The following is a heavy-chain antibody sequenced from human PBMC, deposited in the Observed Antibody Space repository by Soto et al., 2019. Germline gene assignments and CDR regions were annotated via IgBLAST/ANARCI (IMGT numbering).Heavy chain of an antibody. Sequence: GGSLRLSCAASGFIFSDFHMTWIRQAPGKGLELVAYISSRGDTIYYADSVRGRITISRDNDKDSLFLQMSSLRVEDTAVYYCATAEVDYWGPGTLVTVSS. V-gene: IGHV3-11*01. J-gene: IGHJ4*02. CDR2: ISSRGDTI. CDR1: GFIFSDFH. CDR3: ATAEVDY.